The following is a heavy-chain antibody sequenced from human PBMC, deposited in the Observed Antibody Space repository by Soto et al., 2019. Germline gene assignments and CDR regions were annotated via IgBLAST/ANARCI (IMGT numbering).Heavy chain of an antibody. J-gene: IGHJ4*02. CDR2: ISGSGGST. V-gene: IGHV3-23*01. D-gene: IGHD1-26*01. CDR3: ANGMKWELQSGYFDY. CDR1: GFTFSSYA. Sequence: EVQLLESGGGLVQPGGSLRLSCAASGFTFSSYAMSWVRQAPGKGLEWVSGISGSGGSTYYADSVKGRFTISRDNFKNTLYLQMNSLRAEDTAVYYCANGMKWELQSGYFDYWGQGALVTVSS.